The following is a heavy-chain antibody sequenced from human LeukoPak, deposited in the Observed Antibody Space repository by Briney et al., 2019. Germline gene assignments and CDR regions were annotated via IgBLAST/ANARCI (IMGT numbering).Heavy chain of an antibody. V-gene: IGHV3-30-3*01. Sequence: GGSLRLSRAASGFTFSNYAMHWVRQAPGKGLEWVAVISYDGSNKEYADSVKGRFTISRDNCKNTLYVQMNSLRPEDTAVYYCARDRRWLADFDYWGQGSLVTVSS. CDR2: ISYDGSNK. CDR1: GFTFSNYA. CDR3: ARDRRWLADFDY. D-gene: IGHD6-19*01. J-gene: IGHJ4*02.